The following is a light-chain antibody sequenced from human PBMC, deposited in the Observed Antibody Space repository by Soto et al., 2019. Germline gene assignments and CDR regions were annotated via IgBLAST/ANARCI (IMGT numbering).Light chain of an antibody. J-gene: IGKJ1*01. Sequence: AIQMTQSPSSLSASVGDRVTITCRASQGIKNDLGWYQQKPGKAPKLLIYAASSLQSGVPSRFSGSGSGTDFTLTISSLQPDDFATYYRLQDYNYPLTFGQGTKVEIK. CDR2: AAS. CDR1: QGIKND. V-gene: IGKV1-6*01. CDR3: LQDYNYPLT.